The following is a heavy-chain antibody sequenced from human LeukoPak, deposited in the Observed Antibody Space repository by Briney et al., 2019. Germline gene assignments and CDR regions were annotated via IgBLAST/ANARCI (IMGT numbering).Heavy chain of an antibody. CDR3: AREVCSSTSCYPNNYYYYMDV. J-gene: IGHJ6*03. CDR2: MNPNGGNT. Sequence: ASVKVSCKASGYTFTSYDINWVRQATGQGLEWMGWMNPNGGNTGYAQKFQGRVTMTRNTSISTAYMELSSLRSEDTAVYYCAREVCSSTSCYPNNYYYYMDVWGKGTTVTVSS. D-gene: IGHD2-2*01. CDR1: GYTFTSYD. V-gene: IGHV1-8*01.